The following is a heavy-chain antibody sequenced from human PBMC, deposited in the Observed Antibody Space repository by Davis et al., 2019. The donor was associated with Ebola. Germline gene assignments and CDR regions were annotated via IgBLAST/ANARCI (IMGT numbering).Heavy chain of an antibody. CDR3: ARVGKEQAYFYYMDV. J-gene: IGHJ6*03. CDR2: INPRSGDT. CDR1: GYSFIDYY. D-gene: IGHD1/OR15-1a*01. Sequence: ASVKVSCKASGYSFIDYYLHWVRQAPGQGLEWMGWINPRSGDTHYVQKFQGRVTMTRDTSISTAYMDVSSLTSADTAIYYCARVGKEQAYFYYMDVWGAGTTVTVSS. V-gene: IGHV1-2*02.